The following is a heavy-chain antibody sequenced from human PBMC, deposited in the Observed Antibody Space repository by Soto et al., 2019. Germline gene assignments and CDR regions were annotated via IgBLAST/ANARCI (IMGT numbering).Heavy chain of an antibody. CDR3: AREGLRGYSGYANDY. J-gene: IGHJ4*02. D-gene: IGHD5-12*01. CDR2: ISAYNGNT. CDR1: GYTFTSYG. V-gene: IGHV1-18*01. Sequence: ASVKVSCKASGYTFTSYGISWVRQAPGQGLERMGWISAYNGNTNYAQKLQGRVTMTTDTSTSTAYMELRSLRSDDTAVYYCAREGLRGYSGYANDYWGQGTLVTVSS.